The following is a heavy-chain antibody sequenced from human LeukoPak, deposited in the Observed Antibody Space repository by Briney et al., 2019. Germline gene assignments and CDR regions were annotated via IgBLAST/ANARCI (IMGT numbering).Heavy chain of an antibody. CDR3: AKRGVVIRVILVGFHKEAYYFDS. CDR2: ISDSGGRT. V-gene: IGHV3-23*01. CDR1: GITLSNYG. D-gene: IGHD3-22*01. J-gene: IGHJ4*02. Sequence: GSLRLSCAVSGITLSNYGMSWVRQAPGKGLEWVAGISDSGGRTNYADSVKGRFTISRDNPKNTLYLQMNSLRAEDTAVYFCAKRGVVIRVILVGFHKEAYYFDSWGQGALVTVSS.